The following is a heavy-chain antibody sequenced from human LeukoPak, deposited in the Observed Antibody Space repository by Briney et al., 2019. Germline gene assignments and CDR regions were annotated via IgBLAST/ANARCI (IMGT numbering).Heavy chain of an antibody. D-gene: IGHD3-9*01. CDR2: ISSSGSTI. J-gene: IGHJ4*02. Sequence: GGSLRLSCAASGFTFSDYYMSWIRQAPGKGLEWVSYISSSGSTIYYADSVKGRFTISRDNAKNSLYLKMNSLRAEDTDVYYCARLRYYDILTGPETIFLHQYYFDYWGQGTLVTVSS. V-gene: IGHV3-11*01. CDR3: ARLRYYDILTGPETIFLHQYYFDY. CDR1: GFTFSDYY.